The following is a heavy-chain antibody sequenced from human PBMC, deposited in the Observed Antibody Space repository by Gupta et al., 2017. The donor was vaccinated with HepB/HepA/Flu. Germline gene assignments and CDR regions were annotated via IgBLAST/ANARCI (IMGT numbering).Heavy chain of an antibody. Sequence: QVQLQQWGAGLLKPSETLSLTCAVYGGSFSGYYWSWIRQPPGKGLEWIGEINHSGSTNYNPSLKSRVTISVDTSKNQFSLKLSSVTAADTAVYYCARCSTVVAPRWFDPWGQGTLVTVSS. D-gene: IGHD4-23*01. CDR1: GGSFSGYY. V-gene: IGHV4-34*01. CDR2: INHSGST. CDR3: ARCSTVVAPRWFDP. J-gene: IGHJ5*02.